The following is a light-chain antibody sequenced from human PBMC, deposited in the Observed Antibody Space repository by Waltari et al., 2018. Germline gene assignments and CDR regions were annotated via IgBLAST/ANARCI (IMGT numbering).Light chain of an antibody. CDR3: QQYYSIPYT. Sequence: DIQMTQSPSSVSESVGDRVTITCRASEDVSTWLAWYQQKPGKVPQLLIFAASVLRTGVSSRFTGSGSGTDFTLTISSLQAEDVAVYYCQQYYSIPYTFGQGTKLEIK. J-gene: IGKJ2*01. V-gene: IGKV1-12*01. CDR2: AAS. CDR1: EDVSTW.